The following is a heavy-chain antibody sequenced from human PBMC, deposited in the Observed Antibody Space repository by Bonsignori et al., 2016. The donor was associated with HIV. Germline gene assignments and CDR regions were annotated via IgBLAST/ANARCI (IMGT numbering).Heavy chain of an antibody. D-gene: IGHD3-10*01. CDR2: INHSGAT. CDR3: ARGGVDTHYYDSGTNHGDDLDI. J-gene: IGHJ3*02. Sequence: SETLSLTCAVYGVSFSGYYWSWIRQPPGKGLEWIGEINHSGATNHNPSLKSRVTMSVDTSKNQFSLKLSSVTAADTAVYYCARGGVDTHYYDSGTNHGDDLDIWGQGTMVTVSS. CDR1: GVSFSGYY. V-gene: IGHV4-34*01.